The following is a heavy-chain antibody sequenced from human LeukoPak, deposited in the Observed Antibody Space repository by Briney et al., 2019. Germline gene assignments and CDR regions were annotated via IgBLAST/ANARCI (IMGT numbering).Heavy chain of an antibody. V-gene: IGHV1-69*13. J-gene: IGHJ6*02. CDR3: AREQGIRYYYGMDV. CDR2: IIPIFGTA. Sequence: GASVKVSCKASGGTFSTYAISWVRQAPGQGLEWMGGIIPIFGTANYAQKFQGRVTITADESTSTAYMELSSLRSEDTAVYYCAREQGIRYYYGMDVWGQGTTVTVSS. CDR1: GGTFSTYA.